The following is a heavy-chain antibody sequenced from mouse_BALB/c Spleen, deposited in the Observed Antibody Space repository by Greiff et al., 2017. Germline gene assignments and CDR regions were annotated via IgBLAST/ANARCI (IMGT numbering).Heavy chain of an antibody. V-gene: IGHV3-8*02. CDR3: ARERDYYGSSPHAY. CDR2: ISYSGST. CDR1: GDSITSGY. D-gene: IGHD1-1*01. Sequence: EVKLEESGPSLVKPSQTLSLTCSVTGDSITSGYWNWIRKFPGNKLEYMGYISYSGSTYYNPSLKSRISITRDTSKNQYYLQLNSVTTEDTATYYCARERDYYGSSPHAYWGQGTLVTVSA. J-gene: IGHJ3*01.